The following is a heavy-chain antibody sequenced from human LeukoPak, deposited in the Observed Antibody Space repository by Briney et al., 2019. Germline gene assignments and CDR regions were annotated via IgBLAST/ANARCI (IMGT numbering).Heavy chain of an antibody. D-gene: IGHD3-10*01. CDR1: NYTFTDYP. J-gene: IGHJ4*02. CDR2: ITTRIGEP. Sequence: ASLKVSCKPSNYTFTDYPTTCVSHVPEQGLWRMGWITTRIGEPHYARRFQGRATMTTDTFASTVYIEVRSLTSADTALYYCARESGSGSYFYFDYWGPGTLVTVSS. CDR3: ARESGSGSYFYFDY. V-gene: IGHV1-18*01.